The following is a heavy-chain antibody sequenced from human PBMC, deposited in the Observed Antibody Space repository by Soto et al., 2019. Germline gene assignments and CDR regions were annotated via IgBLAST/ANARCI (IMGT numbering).Heavy chain of an antibody. Sequence: XGLPLVTPPQTLTLTYNFAEFSLSTSGMRVGCIRQPPGKALEWLARIDWDDDKFYSTSLKTRLTISKDTSKNQVVLTMTNMDPVDTATYYCARMYDSSGYYDDWGQGTLVIVTS. CDR3: ARMYDSSGYYDD. V-gene: IGHV2-70*04. J-gene: IGHJ4*02. D-gene: IGHD3-22*01. CDR1: EFSLSTSGMR. CDR2: IDWDDDK.